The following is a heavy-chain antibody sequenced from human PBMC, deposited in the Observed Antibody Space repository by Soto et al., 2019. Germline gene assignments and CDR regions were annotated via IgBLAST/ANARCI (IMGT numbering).Heavy chain of an antibody. CDR2: IYYSGNT. D-gene: IGHD6-13*01. Sequence: SETLFLTCTVSGGSLGSSSYYWGWIRQSPGKGLEWIGNIYYSGNTFYNPSLKSRVTISVDTSKNQFYLHLSSVTAADTAIFYCASIAAPGTTHFDFWGQGTLVTVSS. CDR3: ASIAAPGTTHFDF. CDR1: GGSLGSSSYY. J-gene: IGHJ4*02. V-gene: IGHV4-39*01.